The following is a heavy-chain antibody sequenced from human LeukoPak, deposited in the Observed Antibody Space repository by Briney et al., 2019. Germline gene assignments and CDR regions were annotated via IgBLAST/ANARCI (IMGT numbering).Heavy chain of an antibody. CDR3: AKTTVVATAVDKYDVFDT. CDR1: GHRNSNSYDA. J-gene: IGHJ3*02. Sequence: SHTLALTCGISGHRNSNSYDAWNWIRQSPSRGLEWLGRTYYRSKWYIDYAVSVKSRITKHPDTSKDQFSLQLNSVTPEDTAVYYCAKTTVVATAVDKYDVFDTWGQGTMVAVPS. V-gene: IGHV6-1*01. CDR2: TYYRSKWYI. D-gene: IGHD2-21*02.